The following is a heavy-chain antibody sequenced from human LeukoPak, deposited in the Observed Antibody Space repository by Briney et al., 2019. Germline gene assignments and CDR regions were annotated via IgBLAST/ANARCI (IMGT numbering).Heavy chain of an antibody. CDR3: ARDLWQQLPDY. CDR1: GGTFSSYT. J-gene: IGHJ4*02. V-gene: IGHV1-69*04. CDR2: IIPILGIA. D-gene: IGHD6-13*01. Sequence: SSVTVSCKASGGTFSSYTISWVRQAPGQGLEWMGRIIPILGIANYAQKFQGRVTITADKSTSTAYMELSSLRSEDTAVYYCARDLWQQLPDYGGQGTLVTVS.